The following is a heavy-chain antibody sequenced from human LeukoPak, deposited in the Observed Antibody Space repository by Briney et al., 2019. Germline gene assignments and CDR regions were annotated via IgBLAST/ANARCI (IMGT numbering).Heavy chain of an antibody. V-gene: IGHV4-59*01. Sequence: PSETLSLTCTVSGGPFSSYYWSWIRQPPGKGLEWIGYIFDSGSTSYNPSLKSRVTISVDTSKNQFSLKMTSVTAADTAVYYCARGLASYVVRDSWGYWGQGTLVTVSS. D-gene: IGHD2-15*01. CDR3: ARGLASYVVRDSWGY. J-gene: IGHJ4*02. CDR2: IFDSGST. CDR1: GGPFSSYY.